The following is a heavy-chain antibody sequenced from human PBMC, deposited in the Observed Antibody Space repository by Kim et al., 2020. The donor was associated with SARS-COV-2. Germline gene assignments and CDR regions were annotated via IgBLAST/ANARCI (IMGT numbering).Heavy chain of an antibody. CDR1: GFTFRTYA. CDR3: AKELGYYYDSSGYYPFEY. J-gene: IGHJ4*02. Sequence: GGSLRLSCAASGFTFRTYAMSWVRQAPGKGLEWVSTISGRGGSTYYADSVKGRFTISRDNSKNTLFLQMNSLRAEDTAVYYCAKELGYYYDSSGYYPFEYWGQGTLVTVSS. CDR2: ISGRGGST. V-gene: IGHV3-23*01. D-gene: IGHD3-22*01.